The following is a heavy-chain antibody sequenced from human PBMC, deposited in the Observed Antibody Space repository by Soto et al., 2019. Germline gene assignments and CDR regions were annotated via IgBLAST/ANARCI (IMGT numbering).Heavy chain of an antibody. CDR1: GGSFSGYY. Sequence: ETLSLTCAVYGGSFSGYYWSWIRQPPGKGLEWIGEINHSGSTNYNPSLKSRVTISVDTSKNQFSLKLSSVTAADTAVYYCARGPLPYYFGYWGQGTLVTVSS. CDR2: INHSGST. J-gene: IGHJ4*02. V-gene: IGHV4-34*01. CDR3: ARGPLPYYFGY.